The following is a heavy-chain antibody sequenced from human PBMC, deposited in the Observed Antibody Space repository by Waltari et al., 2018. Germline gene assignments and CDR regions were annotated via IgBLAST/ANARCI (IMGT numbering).Heavy chain of an antibody. CDR1: GGTFGSYA. Sequence: QVQLVQSGAEVKKPGSSVKVSCKASGGTFGSYAISWVRQAPGQGLEWMGGIIPMFGRTNYPQKFQERVKITADESTSIAYMELSGLRFEDTAVYFCARGGGRGGSFSFHMDVWGKGTTVTISS. CDR3: ARGGGRGGSFSFHMDV. J-gene: IGHJ6*03. D-gene: IGHD3-10*01. CDR2: IIPMFGRT. V-gene: IGHV1-69*12.